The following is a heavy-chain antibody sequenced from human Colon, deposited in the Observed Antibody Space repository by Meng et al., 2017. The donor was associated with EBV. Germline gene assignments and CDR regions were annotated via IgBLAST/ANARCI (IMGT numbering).Heavy chain of an antibody. D-gene: IGHD3-22*01. Sequence: QWQLVQSGLELKTPGASVKVSCKASGYTFINYAINWVRQAPGQGLEWMGWINTHTGNPTYGQGFTGRFVLSSDTSVSTANLQISSLKADDTAVYYCARGGPYPDSSGFHWYFDLWGRGTLVTVSS. CDR1: GYTFINYA. V-gene: IGHV7-4-1*02. CDR3: ARGGPYPDSSGFHWYFDL. CDR2: INTHTGNP. J-gene: IGHJ2*01.